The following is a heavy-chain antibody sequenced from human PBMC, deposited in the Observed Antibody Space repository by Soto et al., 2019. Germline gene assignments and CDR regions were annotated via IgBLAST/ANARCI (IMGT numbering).Heavy chain of an antibody. CDR3: GREERNVFDS. CDR2: INPNNGDT. CDR1: GYTFTGYY. V-gene: IGHV1-2*02. J-gene: IGHJ5*01. Sequence: QVQLVQSGAEVKKPGASAKVSCKASGYTFTGYYMHWVRQAPGQGLEWMGWINPNNGDTKYAQRFQGRVTVTRDTSSSTAYMELRRLTSDDTAVYYCGREERNVFDSWGQGTLVTVSS.